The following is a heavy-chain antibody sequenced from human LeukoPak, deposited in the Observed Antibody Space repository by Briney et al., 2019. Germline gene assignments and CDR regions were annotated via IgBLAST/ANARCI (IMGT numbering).Heavy chain of an antibody. CDR1: GYTFTSYG. J-gene: IGHJ5*02. CDR3: ARGGGLVPGTWFDP. V-gene: IGHV1-18*01. D-gene: IGHD6-19*01. Sequence: ASVKVSCKASGYTFTSYGISWVRQAPGQGLEWMGWISAYNGNTNYVQELQGRVTMTTDTSTSTAYLDLRSLRSDDTAVYYCARGGGLVPGTWFDPWGQGTLVTVSS. CDR2: ISAYNGNT.